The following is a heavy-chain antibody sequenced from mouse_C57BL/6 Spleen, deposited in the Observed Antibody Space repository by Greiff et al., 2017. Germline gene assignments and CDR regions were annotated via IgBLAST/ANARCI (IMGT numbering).Heavy chain of an antibody. CDR2: INPYNGET. Sequence: EVQLQQSGPELVKPGDSVKISCKAYGYSFTGYFMNWVMQSHGKSLEWIGRINPYNGETFYNQKFKGKSTLTVDKSSSTAHMELRSLTSEDSAVYYCASSDYGNRFAYWGQGTLVTVSA. CDR1: GYSFTGYF. J-gene: IGHJ3*01. V-gene: IGHV1-20*01. D-gene: IGHD2-1*01. CDR3: ASSDYGNRFAY.